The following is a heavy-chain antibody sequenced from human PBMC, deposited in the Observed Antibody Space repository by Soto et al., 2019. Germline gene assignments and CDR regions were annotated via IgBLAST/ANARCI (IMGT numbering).Heavy chain of an antibody. D-gene: IGHD2-21*02. V-gene: IGHV3-30*03. J-gene: IGHJ4*02. CDR1: GFTFSSYG. CDR3: ATDKVPVVVTAPFDY. Sequence: QVQLVESGGGVVQPGRSLRLSCAASGFTFSSYGMHWVRQAPGKGLEWVAVISYDGSNKYYVDSVKGRFTISRDNSKNTLYLQMNSLRAEDTAVYYCATDKVPVVVTAPFDYWGQGTLVTVSS. CDR2: ISYDGSNK.